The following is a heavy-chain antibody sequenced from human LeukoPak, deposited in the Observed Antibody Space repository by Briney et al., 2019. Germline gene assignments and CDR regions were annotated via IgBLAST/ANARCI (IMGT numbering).Heavy chain of an antibody. D-gene: IGHD3-22*01. J-gene: IGHJ4*02. CDR2: IYYSGST. Sequence: SETLSLTCTVSGDSISSSYWSWIRQPPGRGLEWIGYIYYSGSTDYNPSLKSRVTISVDTSKNQFSLKLSSVTAADTAVYYCARHYYDSSGYFYQDYWGQGTLVTVSS. V-gene: IGHV4-59*08. CDR1: GDSISSSY. CDR3: ARHYYDSSGYFYQDY.